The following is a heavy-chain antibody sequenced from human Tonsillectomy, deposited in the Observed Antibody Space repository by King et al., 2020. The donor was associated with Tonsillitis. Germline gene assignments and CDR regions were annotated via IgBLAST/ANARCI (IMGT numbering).Heavy chain of an antibody. CDR1: GYTFTGYY. D-gene: IGHD3-16*01. Sequence: VQLVQSGAEVKKPGASVKVSCKASGYTFTGYYIHWVRQAPGQGLEWMGWINPNNGGTKYAQKFRGRVTMTRDTSITTAYMELSRLRSDDTAVYYCARDGGIDQVYWGQGTLVTVSS. V-gene: IGHV1-2*02. CDR3: ARDGGIDQVY. J-gene: IGHJ4*02. CDR2: INPNNGGT.